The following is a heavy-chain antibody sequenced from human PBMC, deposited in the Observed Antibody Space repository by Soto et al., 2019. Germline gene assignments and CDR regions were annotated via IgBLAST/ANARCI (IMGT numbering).Heavy chain of an antibody. J-gene: IGHJ5*02. CDR2: IHYRGST. D-gene: IGHD2-15*01. Sequence: QVQLQESGPGLVKPSQTLSLTCTVSGDSINSADYYWSWIRQPPGKGLDWIGYIHYRGSTYYNPSLKSRVTISVDRSKNRFSLKLTSVTAADTAVFYCARVVGGNWFDPWGQGTLVTVSS. CDR3: ARVVGGNWFDP. V-gene: IGHV4-30-4*01. CDR1: GDSINSADYY.